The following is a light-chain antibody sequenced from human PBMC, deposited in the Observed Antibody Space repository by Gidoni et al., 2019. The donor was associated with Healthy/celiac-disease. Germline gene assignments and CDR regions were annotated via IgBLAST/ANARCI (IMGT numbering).Light chain of an antibody. Sequence: DIQMTQSPSTLSASVGDRVTITCRASQSISSWLAWYQQKPGTAPKLLIYDASSLESGVPSRFSGSGSGTEFTLTISSLQPDDFATYYCQQYNSYSPTFGGGTKVEIK. J-gene: IGKJ4*01. CDR1: QSISSW. CDR2: DAS. V-gene: IGKV1-5*01. CDR3: QQYNSYSPT.